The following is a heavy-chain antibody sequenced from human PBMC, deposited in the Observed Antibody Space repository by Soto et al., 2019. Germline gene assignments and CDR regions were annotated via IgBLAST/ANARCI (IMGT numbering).Heavy chain of an antibody. CDR3: AKSSGWYVEYFQH. CDR1: GFTFSSTA. D-gene: IGHD6-19*01. CDR2: ISGSGGST. V-gene: IGHV3-23*01. Sequence: LRLSCAASGFTFSSTAMSWVRQAPGKGLEWVSAISGSGGSTYYADSVKGRFTISRDNSKNTLYLQMNSLRAEDTAVYYCAKSSGWYVEYFQHWGQGTLVTVSS. J-gene: IGHJ1*01.